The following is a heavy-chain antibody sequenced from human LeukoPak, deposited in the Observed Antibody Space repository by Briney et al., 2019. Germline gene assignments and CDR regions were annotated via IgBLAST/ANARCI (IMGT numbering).Heavy chain of an antibody. CDR1: GFTFSSYA. V-gene: IGHV3-21*04. CDR3: AKANSITIFGVISPVDY. J-gene: IGHJ4*02. CDR2: ISRSSSFR. Sequence: PGGSLRLSCAASGFTFSSYAMNWVRQAPGKGLEWVSGISRSSSFRYYAESVKGRFTISRDNAKNSLYLQMNSLRDEDTAVYYCAKANSITIFGVISPVDYWGQGTLVTVSS. D-gene: IGHD3-3*01.